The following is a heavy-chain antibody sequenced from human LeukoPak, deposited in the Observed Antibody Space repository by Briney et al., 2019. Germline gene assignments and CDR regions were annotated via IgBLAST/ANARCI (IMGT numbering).Heavy chain of an antibody. CDR1: GGSFSGYY. J-gene: IGHJ6*02. CDR2: INHSGST. V-gene: IGHV4-34*01. CDR3: ARKGYYGSGSYSRVYYYGMDV. D-gene: IGHD3-10*01. Sequence: PSETLSLTCAVYGGSFSGYYWSWIRQPLGKGLEWIGEINHSGSTNYNPSLKSRVTISVDTSKNQFSLKLSSVTAADTAVYYCARKGYYGSGSYSRVYYYGMDVWGQGTTVTVSS.